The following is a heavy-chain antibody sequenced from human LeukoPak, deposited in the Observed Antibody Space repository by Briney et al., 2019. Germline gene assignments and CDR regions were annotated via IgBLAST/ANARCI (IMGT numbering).Heavy chain of an antibody. CDR1: GFIFDDYA. J-gene: IGHJ4*02. Sequence: GRSLRLSCAASGFIFDDYAMHWVRQVPGKGLEWVAGISWNTNTIDYADSVKGRFTISRDNAKNSLDLQMNSLIPEDTALYYCAKDPYQDNGYDFDHWGQGTLVTVSS. CDR3: AKDPYQDNGYDFDH. D-gene: IGHD5-12*01. CDR2: ISWNTNTI. V-gene: IGHV3-9*01.